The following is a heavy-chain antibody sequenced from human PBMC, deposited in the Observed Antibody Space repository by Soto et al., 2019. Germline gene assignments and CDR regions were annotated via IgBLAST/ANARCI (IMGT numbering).Heavy chain of an antibody. CDR3: ARDRLMATAGTARHYFGLDV. J-gene: IGHJ6*02. CDR1: GGSIRSGGYY. Sequence: QVQLQESGPGLVKPSQTLSLTCTVSGGSIRSGGYYWRWVRQSPRRGLEWIGNIYYSGSTYYNPSLKSRLTISVDTSKNQFSLNLSSVTAADTAVYYCARDRLMATAGTARHYFGLDVWGQGTTVTVSS. CDR2: IYYSGST. V-gene: IGHV4-31*03. D-gene: IGHD5-18*01.